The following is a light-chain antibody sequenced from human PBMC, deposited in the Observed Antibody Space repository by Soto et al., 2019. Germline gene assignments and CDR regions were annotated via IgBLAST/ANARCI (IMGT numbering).Light chain of an antibody. J-gene: IGLJ3*02. CDR2: DVS. Sequence: QSALTQPRSVSGSPGQSVTISCTGTSSDLGGYNFVSWYQQHPGKAPKLIVYDVSKRPSGVPDRFSGSKSGNTASLTISGLQAEDEADYYCCSYAGSYTLLFGGGTQLTVL. V-gene: IGLV2-11*01. CDR3: CSYAGSYTLL. CDR1: SSDLGGYNF.